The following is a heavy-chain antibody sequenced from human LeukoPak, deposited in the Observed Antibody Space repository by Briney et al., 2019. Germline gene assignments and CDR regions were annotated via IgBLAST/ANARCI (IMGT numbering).Heavy chain of an antibody. J-gene: IGHJ4*02. V-gene: IGHV1-46*01. CDR1: GYTFTSYY. CDR2: INPSGGST. Sequence: ASVKVSCKASGYTFTSYYMHWVRQAPGQGLEWMGIINPSGGSTSYAQKFQGRVTMTRDTSTSTVYMELSSLRFEDTTVYYCARDSPRVYYGSGSYYNALGYWGQGTLVTVSS. D-gene: IGHD3-10*01. CDR3: ARDSPRVYYGSGSYYNALGY.